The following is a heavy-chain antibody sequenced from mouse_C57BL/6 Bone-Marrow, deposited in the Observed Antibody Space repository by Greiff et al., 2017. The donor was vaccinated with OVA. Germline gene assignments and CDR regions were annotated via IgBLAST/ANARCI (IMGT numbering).Heavy chain of an antibody. CDR1: GFTFSDYY. CDR3: ARRNYGSSYVDY. V-gene: IGHV5-12*01. J-gene: IGHJ2*01. D-gene: IGHD1-1*01. Sequence: EVKLVESGGGLVQPGGSLKLSCAASGFTFSDYYMYWVRQTPEKRLEWFAYISNGGGSTYYPDTVKGRFTISRDNAKNTLYLQMRRLKSEDTAMYYCARRNYGSSYVDYWGQGTTLTVSS. CDR2: ISNGGGST.